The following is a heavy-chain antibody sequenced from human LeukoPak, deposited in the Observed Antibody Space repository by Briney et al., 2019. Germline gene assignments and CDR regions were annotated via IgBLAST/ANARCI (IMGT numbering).Heavy chain of an antibody. J-gene: IGHJ4*02. CDR1: GYSISTSYY. V-gene: IGHV4-59*01. D-gene: IGHD3-10*01. Sequence: SETLSLTCTVSGYSISTSYYWGWIRQPPGKGLEWIGYIYYSGSTNYNPSLKSRVTISVDTSKNQFSLKLSSVTAADTAVYYCARDRAYYFDYWGQGTLVTVSS. CDR2: IYYSGST. CDR3: ARDRAYYFDY.